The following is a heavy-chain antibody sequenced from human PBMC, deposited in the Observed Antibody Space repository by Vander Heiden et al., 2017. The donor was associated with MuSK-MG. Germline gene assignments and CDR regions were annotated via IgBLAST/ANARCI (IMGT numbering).Heavy chain of an antibody. V-gene: IGHV2-70*11. CDR3: ARTTTVTTLAIKRFYYYGMDV. CDR2: IDWDDDN. D-gene: IGHD4-17*01. J-gene: IGHJ6*02. Sequence: QTLTLTCTYYAFTLSTTGICASWIRQPPGKALEWLARIDWDDDNYYTTSLKTRLTISKDTSKNQVVLTMTNMDPVDTATYYCARTTTVTTLAIKRFYYYGMDVWGQGTTVTVSS. CDR1: AFTLSTTGIC.